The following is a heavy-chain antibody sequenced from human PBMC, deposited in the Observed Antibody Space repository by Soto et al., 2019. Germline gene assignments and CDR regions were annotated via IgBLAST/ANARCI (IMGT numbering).Heavy chain of an antibody. V-gene: IGHV3-30-3*01. CDR1: RFTFSSYA. Sequence: GWSLRLSCAAFRFTFSSYAMHWVRQAPGKGLEWVAVISYDGSHKNHADSVKGRLTISRDNSEDTLYLQMNSLRTEDTAVYYCAREGAAIFDNWGEVTVVTVYS. D-gene: IGHD2-2*02. CDR2: ISYDGSHK. J-gene: IGHJ4*02. CDR3: AREGAAIFDN.